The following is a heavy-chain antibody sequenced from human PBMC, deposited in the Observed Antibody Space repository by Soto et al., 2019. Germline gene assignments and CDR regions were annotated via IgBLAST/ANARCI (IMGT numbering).Heavy chain of an antibody. Sequence: SETLSLTCTVSGGSISSGDYYWSWIRQPPGKGLEWIGYIYYSGSTYYNPSLKSRVTISVDTSKNQFSLKLSTVTAADTAVYYCAREGRGIRRGYGMDVWGQGTTVTVSS. D-gene: IGHD2-15*01. CDR3: AREGRGIRRGYGMDV. CDR1: GGSISSGDYY. J-gene: IGHJ6*02. CDR2: IYYSGST. V-gene: IGHV4-30-4*01.